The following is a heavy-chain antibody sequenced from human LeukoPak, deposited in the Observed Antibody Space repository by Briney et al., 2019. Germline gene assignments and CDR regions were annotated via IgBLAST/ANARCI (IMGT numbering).Heavy chain of an antibody. Sequence: SQTLSLTCAISGDSVSSSRDAWTWIRQSPSRGLEWLGRTYYRSNDYAVSVKTRMTINVDTSKNQVSLQLSSVTPEDTAVYYCARGRNNAFDIWGRGTMVTVS. J-gene: IGHJ3*02. D-gene: IGHD1/OR15-1a*01. V-gene: IGHV6-1*01. CDR2: TYYRSN. CDR3: ARGRNNAFDI. CDR1: GDSVSSSRDA.